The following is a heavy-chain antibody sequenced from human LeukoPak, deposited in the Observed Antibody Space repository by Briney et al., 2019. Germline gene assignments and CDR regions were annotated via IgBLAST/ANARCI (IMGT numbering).Heavy chain of an antibody. CDR1: GFTFSSNY. D-gene: IGHD6-19*01. CDR2: IYSGGST. Sequence: PGGSLRLSCAASGFTFSSNYMSWVRQAPGKGLEWVSVIYSGGSTYYADSVKGRFTISRDNSENTLYLQMNSLRVEDTAVYYCAREVAVGPFDYWGQGTLVTVSS. V-gene: IGHV3-53*01. CDR3: AREVAVGPFDY. J-gene: IGHJ4*02.